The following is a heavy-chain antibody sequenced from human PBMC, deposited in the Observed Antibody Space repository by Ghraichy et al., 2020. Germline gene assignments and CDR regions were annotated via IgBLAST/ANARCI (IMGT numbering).Heavy chain of an antibody. CDR1: GFSLSTSGVG. CDR3: AHRGRDQLLPYYYYYMDV. J-gene: IGHJ6*03. D-gene: IGHD2-2*01. Sequence: SGPTLVKPTQTLTLTCTFSGFSLSTSGVGVGWIRQPPGKALEWLALIYWDDDKRYSPSLKSRLTITKDTSKNQVVLTMTNMDPVDTATYYCAHRGRDQLLPYYYYYMDVWGKGTTVTVSS. V-gene: IGHV2-5*02. CDR2: IYWDDDK.